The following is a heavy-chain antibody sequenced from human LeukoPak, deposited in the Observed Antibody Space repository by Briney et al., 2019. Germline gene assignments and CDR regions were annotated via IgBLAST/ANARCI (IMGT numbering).Heavy chain of an antibody. D-gene: IGHD3-22*01. CDR1: GLTFSRNA. J-gene: IGHJ4*02. CDR3: AKDANYLRSSGYLIPIDF. CDR2: ISGNGLGT. V-gene: IGHV3-23*01. Sequence: GGSLRLSCAAAGLTFSRNAMNWVRQAPGKWLEWVASISGNGLGTYYADSVKGRFNISRDNSRNTLYRQMNSLKIEDTAFYYCAKDANYLRSSGYLIPIDFWGQGTLVTVSS.